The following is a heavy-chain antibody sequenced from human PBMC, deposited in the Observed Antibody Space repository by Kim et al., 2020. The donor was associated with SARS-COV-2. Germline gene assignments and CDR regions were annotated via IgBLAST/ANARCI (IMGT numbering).Heavy chain of an antibody. V-gene: IGHV1-69*13. D-gene: IGHD4-4*01. J-gene: IGHJ4*02. CDR2: IIPIFGTA. CDR1: GGTFSSYA. Sequence: SVKVSCKASGGTFSSYAISWVRQAPGQGLEWMGGIIPIFGTANYAQKFQGRVTITADESTSTAYMELSSLRSEDTAVYYCARDRSNYVRYFDYWGQGTLVTVSS. CDR3: ARDRSNYVRYFDY.